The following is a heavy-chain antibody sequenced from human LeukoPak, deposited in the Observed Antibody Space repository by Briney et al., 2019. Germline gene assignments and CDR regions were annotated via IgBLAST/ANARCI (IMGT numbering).Heavy chain of an antibody. CDR2: IWYDGSSK. J-gene: IGHJ4*02. V-gene: IGHV3-33*01. D-gene: IGHD5-12*01. CDR3: AREVGLNIVATFGY. CDR1: GFTFSSYG. Sequence: GGSLRLSCAASGFTFSSYGMHWVRQAPGKGLEWVALIWYDGSSKYYRDSVKGRFTISRDNSKNTLYLQMNSLRDEDTAVYYCAREVGLNIVATFGYWGQGTLVTVSS.